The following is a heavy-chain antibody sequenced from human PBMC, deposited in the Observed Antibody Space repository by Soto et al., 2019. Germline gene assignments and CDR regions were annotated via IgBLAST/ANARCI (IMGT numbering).Heavy chain of an antibody. CDR2: ISRSGDST. J-gene: IGHJ4*02. D-gene: IGHD6-19*01. V-gene: IGHV3-23*01. CDR3: AKTDKFNPQSSGWANRFDY. Sequence: EVQLLESRGGLVQPGGSLRLSCAASGFTFSSYAMTWVRQAPGKGLEWVSTISRSGDSTYYRDSVKGRFTISRDNSKNTVYLQMNSLRAEDTAGYYCAKTDKFNPQSSGWANRFDYWGQGTLVTVSS. CDR1: GFTFSSYA.